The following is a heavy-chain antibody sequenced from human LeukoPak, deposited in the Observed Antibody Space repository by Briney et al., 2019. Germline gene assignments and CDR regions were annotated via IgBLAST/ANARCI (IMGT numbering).Heavy chain of an antibody. CDR2: VSGSGGNS. CDR3: ATYYLGSGSYRWTPPDY. V-gene: IGHV3-23*01. Sequence: KSGGSLRLSCATSGFTFSSYAMSWARQAPGKGLEWVSTVSGSGGNSYYADSVKGRFTIPRDNSKNTLYPQMNSLRAEDTAMYYCATYYLGSGSYRWTPPDYWGQGTLVTVSS. D-gene: IGHD3-10*01. CDR1: GFTFSSYA. J-gene: IGHJ4*02.